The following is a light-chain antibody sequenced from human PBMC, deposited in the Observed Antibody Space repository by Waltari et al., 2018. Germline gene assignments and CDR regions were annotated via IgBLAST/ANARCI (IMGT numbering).Light chain of an antibody. J-gene: IGKJ2*01. CDR3: QQYKSYPYT. CDR2: QAS. V-gene: IGKV1-5*03. CDR1: QTINNW. Sequence: DIQMTQSPSPLSASVGDRVTITCRASQTINNWLAWYQQKPGKAPKLPIYQASTLESGVPSSFSGNGSGTEFTLTVSSLQPDDFATYYCQQYKSYPYTFGQGTKLEIK.